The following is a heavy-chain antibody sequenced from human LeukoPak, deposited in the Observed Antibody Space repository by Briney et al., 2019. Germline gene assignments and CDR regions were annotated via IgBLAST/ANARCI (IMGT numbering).Heavy chain of an antibody. Sequence: PGGSLRLSCAASGFTFSSYVMSWVRQAPGKGLEWVSSISGSGGSAYYADSVKGRFTISRDNSKDTLYLQMNSLRAEDTAVYYCAKESRLGGTKRYCSGGGCYSPFDYWGQGTLVTVSS. CDR3: AKESRLGGTKRYCSGGGCYSPFDY. CDR1: GFTFSSYV. J-gene: IGHJ4*02. CDR2: ISGSGGSA. D-gene: IGHD2-15*01. V-gene: IGHV3-23*01.